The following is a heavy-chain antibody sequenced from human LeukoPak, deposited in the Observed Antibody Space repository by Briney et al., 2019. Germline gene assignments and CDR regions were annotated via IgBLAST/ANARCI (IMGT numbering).Heavy chain of an antibody. V-gene: IGHV1-2*02. D-gene: IGHD3-22*01. J-gene: IGHJ5*02. Sequence: ASVKVSCKASGYTFTGYYMHWVRQAPGQGLEWMGWINPNSGGTNYAQKFQGRVTITTDESTSTAYMELSSLRSEDTAVYYCARGLNYYDSSGYYGNWFDPWGQGTLVTVSS. CDR3: ARGLNYYDSSGYYGNWFDP. CDR2: INPNSGGT. CDR1: GYTFTGYY.